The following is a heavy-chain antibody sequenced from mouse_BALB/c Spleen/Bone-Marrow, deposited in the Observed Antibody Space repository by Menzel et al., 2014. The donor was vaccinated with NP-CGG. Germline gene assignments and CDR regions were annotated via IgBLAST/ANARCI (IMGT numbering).Heavy chain of an antibody. CDR1: GFSLTSYG. Sequence: VHLVESGPGLVAPSQSLSITGTVSGFSLTSYGVHWVRQPPRKGLEWLGAIWAGGSTNYNSALMSRLSITKDNSKSQVFLEMNSLQTDDTAMYYCARVFTTATWGFAYWGQGTLVTVSA. V-gene: IGHV2-9*02. J-gene: IGHJ3*01. CDR2: IWAGGST. D-gene: IGHD1-2*01. CDR3: ARVFTTATWGFAY.